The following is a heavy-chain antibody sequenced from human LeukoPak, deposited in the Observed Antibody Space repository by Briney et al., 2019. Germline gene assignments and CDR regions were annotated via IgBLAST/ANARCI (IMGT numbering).Heavy chain of an antibody. CDR2: ISGSGGST. CDR3: AKDGYTMIVVASPDY. Sequence: GGSLRLSCAASGFTFSSYAMSWVRQAPGKGLKWVSAISGSGGSTYYADSVKGRFTISRDNSKNTLYLQMNSLRAEDAAVYYCAKDGYTMIVVASPDYWGQGTLVTVSS. V-gene: IGHV3-23*01. CDR1: GFTFSSYA. J-gene: IGHJ4*02. D-gene: IGHD3-22*01.